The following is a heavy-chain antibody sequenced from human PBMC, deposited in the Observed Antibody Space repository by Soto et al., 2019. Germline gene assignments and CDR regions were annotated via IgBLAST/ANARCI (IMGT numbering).Heavy chain of an antibody. D-gene: IGHD3-10*01. V-gene: IGHV4-34*01. Sequence: NPSETLSLTCAVYGGSFSYYYWSWIRQSPGKGLEWIGEISPSGTTKYNPSLKSRVIISMHTSTNQFSLYLSSVTAADTAVYYCTRGRLYYDSGTYANWGQGTLVTVSS. J-gene: IGHJ4*02. CDR2: ISPSGTT. CDR1: GGSFSYYY. CDR3: TRGRLYYDSGTYAN.